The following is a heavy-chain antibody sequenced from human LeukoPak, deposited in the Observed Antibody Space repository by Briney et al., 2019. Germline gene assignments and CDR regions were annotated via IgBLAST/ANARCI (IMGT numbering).Heavy chain of an antibody. CDR3: ARTPYYYDSSGYYQKYGMDV. CDR1: GFTVSGNY. D-gene: IGHD3-22*01. V-gene: IGHV3-66*02. Sequence: GGSLRLSCAASGFTVSGNYMSWVRQAPGKGLEGVSVIYSGGSTYYADSVEGRFTISRDNSKNTLYLQMNSLRVEDTAVYYCARTPYYYDSSGYYQKYGMDVWGQGTTVTVSS. J-gene: IGHJ6*02. CDR2: IYSGGST.